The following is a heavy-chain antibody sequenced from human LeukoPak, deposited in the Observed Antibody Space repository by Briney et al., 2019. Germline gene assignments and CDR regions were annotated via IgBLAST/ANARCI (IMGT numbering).Heavy chain of an antibody. V-gene: IGHV4-61*02. CDR1: GGSISSGSYY. D-gene: IGHD3-22*01. CDR3: ARGPTPYYYDSSGPGYYFDY. CDR2: IYYSGST. Sequence: PSQTLSLTCTVSGGSISSGSYYWSWIRQPAGKGLEWIGSIYYSGSTYYNPSLKSRVTISVDTSKNQFSLKLSSVTAADTAVYYCARGPTPYYYDSSGPGYYFDYWGQGTLVTVSS. J-gene: IGHJ4*02.